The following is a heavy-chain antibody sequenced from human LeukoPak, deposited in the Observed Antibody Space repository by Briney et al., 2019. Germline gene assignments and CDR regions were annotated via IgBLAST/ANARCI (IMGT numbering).Heavy chain of an antibody. CDR3: ATGLRFLGAFDI. V-gene: IGHV1-24*01. CDR2: FDPEDGET. Sequence: AASVKVSCKVSGYTLTELSMHWVRQAPGEGLEWMGGFDPEDGETIYAQKFQGRVTMTEDTSTDTAYMELSSLRSEDTAVYYCATGLRFLGAFDIWGQGTMVTVSS. D-gene: IGHD3-3*01. J-gene: IGHJ3*02. CDR1: GYTLTELS.